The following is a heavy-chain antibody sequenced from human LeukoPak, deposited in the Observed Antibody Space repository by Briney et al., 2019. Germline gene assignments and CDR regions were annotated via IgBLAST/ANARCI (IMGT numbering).Heavy chain of an antibody. CDR2: IYPGDSDT. V-gene: IGHV5-51*01. J-gene: IGHJ4*02. CDR3: ARQVAAASDS. Sequence: GESLMISCKGSGYSFTSYWIGWVRQMPGKGLEWMGIIYPGDSDTRYSPSLQGQVTLSVGKSISTAYLQWSSLKASDTAMYYCARQVAAASDSWGQGTLVTVSS. CDR1: GYSFTSYW. D-gene: IGHD6-13*01.